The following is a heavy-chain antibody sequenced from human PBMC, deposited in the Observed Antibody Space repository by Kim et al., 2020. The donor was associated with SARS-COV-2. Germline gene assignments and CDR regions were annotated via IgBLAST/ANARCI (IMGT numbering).Heavy chain of an antibody. D-gene: IGHD3-22*01. CDR1: GFTFSSYS. CDR3: ARDIAPYYDSRGFDY. J-gene: IGHJ4*02. Sequence: GGSLRLSCAASGFTFSSYSMNWVRQAPGKGLEWVSSISSSSSYIYYADSVKGRFTISRDNAKNSLYLQMNSLRAEDTAVYYCARDIAPYYDSRGFDYWGQGTLVTVSS. V-gene: IGHV3-21*01. CDR2: ISSSSSYI.